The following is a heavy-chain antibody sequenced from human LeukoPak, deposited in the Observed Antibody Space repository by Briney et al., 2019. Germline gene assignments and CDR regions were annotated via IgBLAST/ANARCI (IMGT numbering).Heavy chain of an antibody. CDR1: GGSFSSYY. J-gene: IGHJ3*01. D-gene: IGHD2/OR15-2a*01. CDR2: IYYSGST. Sequence: SETLSLTCIVSGGSFSSYYWSWIRQPPGKGQEWIAYIYYSGSTNYNPSLKSRVTISLDTSKNQFSLKLSSVTAADTAIYYGATVLSRYYLDLWGQETMVTVSS. CDR3: ATVLSRYYLDL. V-gene: IGHV4-59*13.